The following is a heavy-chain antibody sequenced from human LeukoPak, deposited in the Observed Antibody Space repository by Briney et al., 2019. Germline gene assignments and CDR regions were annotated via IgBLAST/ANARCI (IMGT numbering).Heavy chain of an antibody. J-gene: IGHJ2*01. V-gene: IGHV1-58*02. CDR2: IVVGRGNT. CDR1: GFTFTSSA. D-gene: IGHD3-22*01. Sequence: SVKVSCKASGFTFTSSAMQWVRQARGQRLEWIGWIVVGRGNTNYAQKFQERVTITRDMSTSTAYMELSSLRSEDTAVYYCAAARYLYYDTRKFDLWGRGTLVTVSS. CDR3: AAARYLYYDTRKFDL.